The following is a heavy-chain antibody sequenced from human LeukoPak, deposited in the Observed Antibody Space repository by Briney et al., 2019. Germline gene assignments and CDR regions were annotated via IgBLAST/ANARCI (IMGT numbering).Heavy chain of an antibody. V-gene: IGHV1-46*01. Sequence: GASVKVSCKASGYSLTTYYIHWIRQAPGQGLEWMAVISPSGGSTNYAQKFQGRVTMTRDTPTNTVYMELSRLRSDDTAVYYCARASEQSKHWFDPWGQGTLVTVSS. J-gene: IGHJ5*02. CDR3: ARASEQSKHWFDP. CDR2: ISPSGGST. CDR1: GYSLTTYY. D-gene: IGHD6-19*01.